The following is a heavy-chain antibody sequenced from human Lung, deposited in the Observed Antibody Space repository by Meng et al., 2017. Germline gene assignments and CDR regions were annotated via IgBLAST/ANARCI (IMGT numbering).Heavy chain of an antibody. D-gene: IGHD4-11*01. J-gene: IGHJ4*02. Sequence: HVQLQQWGAGLLKPSETLSLTFVVPGGSFSDYYWSWIRQPPGKGLEWIGEINHSGSTNYNPSLESRATISVDTSQNNLSLKLSSVTAADSAVYYCARGPTTMAHDFDYWGQGTLVTVSS. V-gene: IGHV4-34*01. CDR2: INHSGST. CDR1: GGSFSDYY. CDR3: ARGPTTMAHDFDY.